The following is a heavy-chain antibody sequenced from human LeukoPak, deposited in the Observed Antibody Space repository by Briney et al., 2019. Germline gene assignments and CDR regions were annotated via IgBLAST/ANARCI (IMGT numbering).Heavy chain of an antibody. V-gene: IGHV3-21*01. CDR3: ATSISGYSSGWYEDY. J-gene: IGHJ4*02. Sequence: GGSLRLSCAASGFTFSTYSMNWVRQAPGKGLEWVSSISSTSSYIYYVDSVEGRFTISRDNAKNSLYLQMNSLRAEDTAVYYCATSISGYSSGWYEDYWGQGTLVTVSS. CDR2: ISSTSSYI. CDR1: GFTFSTYS. D-gene: IGHD6-19*01.